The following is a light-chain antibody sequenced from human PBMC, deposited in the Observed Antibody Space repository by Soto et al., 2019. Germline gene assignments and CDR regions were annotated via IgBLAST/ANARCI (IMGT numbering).Light chain of an antibody. CDR1: QDISNY. Sequence: IQLTQSPSSLSASVGDRVTITCRASQDISNYLNWYQQKPGKAPKLLIYDASNLETGVPSRFSGSGSGTDFTFTISSLQPEDIATYYCQQYDNLLLNFGGGTKVDIK. CDR2: DAS. V-gene: IGKV1-33*01. J-gene: IGKJ4*01. CDR3: QQYDNLLLN.